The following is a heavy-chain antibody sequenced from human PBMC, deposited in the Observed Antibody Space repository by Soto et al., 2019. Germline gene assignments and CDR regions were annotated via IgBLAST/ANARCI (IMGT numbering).Heavy chain of an antibody. CDR1: GGSISSGGYY. Sequence: SETLSLTCTVSGGSISSGGYYWSWIRQLPGKGLEWIGYIYYSGTTYYNPSLKSRVTISVDTSKNQFSLKLSPVTAADTAVYYCARGAVYDYYLDVWGKGTTVTVSS. CDR2: IYYSGTT. J-gene: IGHJ6*03. V-gene: IGHV4-31*03. CDR3: ARGAVYDYYLDV.